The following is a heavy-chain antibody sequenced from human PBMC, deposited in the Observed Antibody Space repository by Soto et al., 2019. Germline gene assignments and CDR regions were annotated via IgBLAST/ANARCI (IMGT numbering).Heavy chain of an antibody. CDR1: GGTFTSYS. CDR3: ARDGKDIVATIGPSYFDY. Sequence: AASVKVSCKASGGTFTSYSFSWVRQAPGQGLEWMGRIIPVFGTVNYALKFQGRVTVTADKSTSTVYMEMTSLRSEDTAVYYCARDGKDIVATIGPSYFDYWGQGTLVTVSS. CDR2: IIPVFGTV. J-gene: IGHJ4*02. D-gene: IGHD5-12*01. V-gene: IGHV1-69*08.